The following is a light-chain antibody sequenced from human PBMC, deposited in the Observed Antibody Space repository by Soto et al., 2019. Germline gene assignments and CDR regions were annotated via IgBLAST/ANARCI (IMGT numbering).Light chain of an antibody. Sequence: EIVMTQSPATLSVSPGERATLSCRARQSVSSNLAWYQQKPGQAPRLLIYGASTRATGIPARFSGSGSGTEFTLTISSLQSEDFAVYYCQQYNNWPPLTFGKGTKLEIK. V-gene: IGKV3-15*01. CDR1: QSVSSN. CDR3: QQYNNWPPLT. J-gene: IGKJ2*01. CDR2: GAS.